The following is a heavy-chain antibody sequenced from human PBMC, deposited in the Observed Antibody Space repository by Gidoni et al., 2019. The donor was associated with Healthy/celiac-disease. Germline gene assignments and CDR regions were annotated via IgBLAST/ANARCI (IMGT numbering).Heavy chain of an antibody. D-gene: IGHD3-22*01. CDR2: ISYDGSNK. Sequence: QVQLVESGGGVVQPGRSLRLSCAASGFTFSSYAMHWVRQAPGKGLEWVAVISYDGSNKYYADSVKGRFTISRDNSKNTLYLQMNSLRAEDTAVYYCARGGVQYYYDSSDTDGMDVWGQGTTVTVSS. CDR3: ARGGVQYYYDSSDTDGMDV. CDR1: GFTFSSYA. J-gene: IGHJ6*02. V-gene: IGHV3-30-3*01.